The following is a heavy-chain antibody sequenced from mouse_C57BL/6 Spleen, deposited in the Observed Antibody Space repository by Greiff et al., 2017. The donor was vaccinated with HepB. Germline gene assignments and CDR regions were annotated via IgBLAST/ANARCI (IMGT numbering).Heavy chain of an antibody. Sequence: EVQLVESGGDLVKPGGSLKLSCAASGFTFSSYGMSWVRQTPDKRLEWVATISSGGSYTYYPDSVKGRFTISRDNAKNTLYLQMSSLKSEDTAMYYCARYEGYPFAYWGQGTLVTVSA. CDR3: ARYEGYPFAY. CDR1: GFTFSSYG. CDR2: ISSGGSYT. J-gene: IGHJ3*01. V-gene: IGHV5-6*01. D-gene: IGHD2-3*01.